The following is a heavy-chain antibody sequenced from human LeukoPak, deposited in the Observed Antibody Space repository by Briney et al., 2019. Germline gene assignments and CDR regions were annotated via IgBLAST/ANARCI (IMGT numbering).Heavy chain of an antibody. CDR3: ARGEGTLAGRRWPYSLYYYVDV. D-gene: IGHD6-19*01. J-gene: IGHJ6*03. Sequence: SETLSLTCVVYGGSSSDYYWTWVRQPPGKGLEWIGEINHSGTTMYNPSLKSRVSISIHTSNNQFSLKLNSVTAADTAVYYCARGEGTLAGRRWPYSLYYYVDVWGKGTTVTVSS. CDR1: GGSSSDYY. V-gene: IGHV4-34*01. CDR2: INHSGTT.